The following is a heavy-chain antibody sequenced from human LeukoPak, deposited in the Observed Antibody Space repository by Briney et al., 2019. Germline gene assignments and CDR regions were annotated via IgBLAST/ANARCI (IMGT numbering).Heavy chain of an antibody. J-gene: IGHJ6*03. D-gene: IGHD6-6*01. Sequence: GRSLRLSCAASGFTFSSYAMHWVRQAPGKGLEWVAVISYDGSNKYYADSVKGRFTIPRDNSKNTLYLQMNSLRAEDAAVYYCARAARIAARPYYYYYMDVWGKGTTVTVSS. CDR2: ISYDGSNK. CDR1: GFTFSSYA. CDR3: ARAARIAARPYYYYYMDV. V-gene: IGHV3-30*04.